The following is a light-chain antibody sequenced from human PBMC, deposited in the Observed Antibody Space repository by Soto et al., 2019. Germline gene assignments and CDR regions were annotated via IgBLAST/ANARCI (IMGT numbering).Light chain of an antibody. J-gene: IGKJ2*01. CDR1: QSVGNNY. CDR3: HQYATSPRT. CDR2: DAS. V-gene: IGKV3-20*01. Sequence: EIVLTQSPGTLSLSPGERATLSCRASQSVGNNYLAWYQHKPGQAPRLLIYDASTRATGIPDRFSGSGSGTDFALAISRLEPEDFAVYYCHQYATSPRTFGQGTRLEIK.